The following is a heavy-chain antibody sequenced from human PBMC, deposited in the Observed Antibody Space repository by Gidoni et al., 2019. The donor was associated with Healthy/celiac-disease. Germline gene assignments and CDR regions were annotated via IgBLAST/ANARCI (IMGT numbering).Heavy chain of an antibody. J-gene: IGHJ4*02. Sequence: GLEWMGGIIPIFGTANYAQKFQGRVTITADKSTSTAYMELSSLRSEDTAVYYCASGYSSSWYSIADDYWGQGTLVTVSS. D-gene: IGHD6-13*01. CDR2: IIPIFGTA. V-gene: IGHV1-69*06. CDR3: ASGYSSSWYSIADDY.